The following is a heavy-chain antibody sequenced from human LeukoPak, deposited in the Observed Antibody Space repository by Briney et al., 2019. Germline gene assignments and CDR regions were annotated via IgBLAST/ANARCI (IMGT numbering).Heavy chain of an antibody. CDR1: GFIFSSYS. D-gene: IGHD1-14*01. Sequence: GGSLRLSCAASGFIFSSYSMYWVRQAPGKGLEWVSSISSSSSYIYYADSVKGRFTISRDNAKNSLYLQMNSLTGDDTAPYYCARDLTGTWHAFDIWGQGTMVTVSS. J-gene: IGHJ3*02. V-gene: IGHV3-21*01. CDR3: ARDLTGTWHAFDI. CDR2: ISSSSSYI.